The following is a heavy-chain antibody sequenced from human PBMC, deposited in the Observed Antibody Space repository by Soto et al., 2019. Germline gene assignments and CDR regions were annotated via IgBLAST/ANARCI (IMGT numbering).Heavy chain of an antibody. CDR3: ARGLSIAARPAPHFDY. D-gene: IGHD6-6*01. V-gene: IGHV4-34*01. J-gene: IGHJ4*02. Sequence: SETVSLTCAVYGGSFSGYYWSWIRQPPGKGLGWIGEINHSGSTNDNPSRKSRVTIPVETSKNQFSLKLSAVTAADTAVYYCARGLSIAARPAPHFDYWGQGTLVTVSS. CDR2: INHSGST. CDR1: GGSFSGYY.